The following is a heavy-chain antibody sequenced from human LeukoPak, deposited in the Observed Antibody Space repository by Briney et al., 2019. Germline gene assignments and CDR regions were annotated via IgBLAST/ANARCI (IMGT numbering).Heavy chain of an antibody. CDR1: GGTFSSYA. V-gene: IGHV1-69*05. CDR3: ASPLYSSSSDYYYYYMDV. J-gene: IGHJ6*03. CDR2: IIPIFGTA. Sequence: ASVKVSCKASGGTFSSYAISWVQQAPGQGLEWMGGIIPIFGTANYAQKFQGRVTITTDESTSTAYMELSSLRSEDTAVYYCASPLYSSSSDYYYYYMDVWGKGTTVTVSS. D-gene: IGHD6-6*01.